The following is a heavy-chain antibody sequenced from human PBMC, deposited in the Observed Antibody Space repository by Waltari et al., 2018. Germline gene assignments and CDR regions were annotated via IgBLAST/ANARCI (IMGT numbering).Heavy chain of an antibody. D-gene: IGHD6-19*01. V-gene: IGHV4-59*11. CDR2: IYYRVST. CDR1: GGSISSHY. CDR3: ARERDIAVAYCDY. J-gene: IGHJ4*02. Sequence: QVQLQESGPGLVKPSETLSLTCTVSGGSISSHYWSWIRQHPGKGLEWIGYIYYRVSTNYTPSRKSGVTISVDTSKSPFALKLSAVTAADTAVDDWARERDIAVAYCDYWGQGTLVTVSS.